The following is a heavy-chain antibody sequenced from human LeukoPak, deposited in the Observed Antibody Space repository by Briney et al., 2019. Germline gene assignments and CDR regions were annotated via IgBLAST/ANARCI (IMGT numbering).Heavy chain of an antibody. V-gene: IGHV3-30-3*01. CDR2: ISYDGSNK. CDR1: GFTFSSYA. J-gene: IGHJ6*02. Sequence: GGSLRLSCAASGFTFSSYAMHWVRQAPGKGLEWVAVISYDGSNKYYAASVKGRFTISRDNSKNTLYLQMNSLRAEDTAVYYCARDRHGMAVWGQGTTVVVSS. CDR3: ARDRHGMAV.